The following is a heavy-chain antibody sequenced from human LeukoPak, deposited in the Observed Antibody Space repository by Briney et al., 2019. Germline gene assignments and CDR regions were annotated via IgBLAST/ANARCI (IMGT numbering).Heavy chain of an antibody. CDR2: IKQDGSEK. V-gene: IGHV3-7*01. Sequence: GGSLRLSCAASGFTFSSYWMSWVRQAPGKGLEWVANIKQDGSEKYYVDSVKGRFTISRDNAKNSLYLQMNSLRAEDTAEYYCARERRGYNYGYYYYMDVWGKGTTVTISS. CDR3: ARERRGYNYGYYYYMDV. CDR1: GFTFSSYW. D-gene: IGHD5-18*01. J-gene: IGHJ6*03.